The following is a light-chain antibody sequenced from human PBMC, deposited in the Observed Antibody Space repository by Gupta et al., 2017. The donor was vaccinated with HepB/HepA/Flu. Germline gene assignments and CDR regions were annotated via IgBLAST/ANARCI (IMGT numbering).Light chain of an antibody. CDR2: DAS. Sequence: VLTQSPAPLSLSPGKRTTLSCRASENLKHTLAWYHQRPSQSPSFLIYDASVRATGVPPRFSGSGFGTDFSLTIARLESEDLGIYYCQHRLSWTLTFGGGTKV. CDR1: ENLKHT. V-gene: IGKV3-11*01. J-gene: IGKJ4*01. CDR3: QHRLSWTLT.